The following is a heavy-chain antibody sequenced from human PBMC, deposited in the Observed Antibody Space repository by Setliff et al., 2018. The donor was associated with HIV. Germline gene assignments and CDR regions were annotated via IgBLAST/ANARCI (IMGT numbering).Heavy chain of an antibody. Sequence: GESLKISCKGSGYSFTSNWIGWVRQMPGKGLEWMGIIHPVDSDTRYSPSFQGQVTFSADKSISTAYLQWSSLKASDTAIYYCTRSLCYYDSCGYYYNYWGQGTLVTVSS. V-gene: IGHV5-51*01. CDR2: IHPVDSDT. CDR3: TRSLCYYDSCGYYYNY. J-gene: IGHJ4*02. D-gene: IGHD3-22*01. CDR1: GYSFTSNW.